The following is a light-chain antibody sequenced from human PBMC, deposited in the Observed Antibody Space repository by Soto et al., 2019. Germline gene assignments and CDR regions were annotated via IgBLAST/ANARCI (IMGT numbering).Light chain of an antibody. CDR3: QSYDATNRL. J-gene: IGLJ3*02. V-gene: IGLV6-57*01. Sequence: NFMLTQPHSVSESPGKTVIISCTRSSGSIASNYVQWYQQRPASSPATVIYEDNQSPSGVPDRFSGSIDTSSNSASLTTSGLETEAEDAYFLQSYDATNRLFGGG. CDR1: SGSIASNY. CDR2: EDN.